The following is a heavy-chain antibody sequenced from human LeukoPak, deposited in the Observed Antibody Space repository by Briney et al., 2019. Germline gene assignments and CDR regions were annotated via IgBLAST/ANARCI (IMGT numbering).Heavy chain of an antibody. CDR3: ARVKHCSSTSCYFDY. D-gene: IGHD2-2*01. CDR1: GYTFTGYY. CDR2: INPNSGGT. Sequence: ASVKVSCKASGYTFTGYYMHWVRQAPGQGLEWMGWINPNSGGTNYAQKFQGRVTMTRDTSISTAYMELSRLRSDDTAVYYCARVKHCSSTSCYFDYWGQGTLATVSS. V-gene: IGHV1-2*02. J-gene: IGHJ4*02.